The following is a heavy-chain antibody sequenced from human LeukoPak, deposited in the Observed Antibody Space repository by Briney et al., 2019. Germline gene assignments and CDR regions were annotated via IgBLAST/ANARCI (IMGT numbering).Heavy chain of an antibody. CDR1: GGSFSGYY. CDR2: INHSGST. J-gene: IGHJ4*02. D-gene: IGHD4/OR15-4a*01. V-gene: IGHV4-34*01. CDR3: ARDANYYFDY. Sequence: SETLSLTCAVYGGSFSGYYWSWIRQPPGKGLEWIGEINHSGSTNYNPSLKSRVTVSVDTSKNQFSLKLSSVTAADTAVYYCARDANYYFDYWGQGTLVTVSS.